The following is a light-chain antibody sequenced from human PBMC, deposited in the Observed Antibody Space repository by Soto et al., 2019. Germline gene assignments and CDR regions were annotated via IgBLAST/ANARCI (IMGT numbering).Light chain of an antibody. CDR3: QQYGYSFRA. CDR2: GAS. CDR1: QSVSSSY. J-gene: IGKJ1*01. V-gene: IGKV3-20*01. Sequence: EILLTQSPGTLSLSPGERATLSCRASQSVSSSYLSWYQLKPGQAPRLLIYGASSRATGIPDRFSGSGSGTDFTLTISRLEPEDFAEYYCQQYGYSFRAFGQGTKVEI.